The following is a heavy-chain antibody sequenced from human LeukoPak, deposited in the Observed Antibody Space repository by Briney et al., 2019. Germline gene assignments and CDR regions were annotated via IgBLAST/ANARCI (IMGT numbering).Heavy chain of an antibody. CDR1: GGSISSSSYY. J-gene: IGHJ5*02. D-gene: IGHD3-10*01. Sequence: SETLSLTCTVSGGSISSSSYYWGWIRQPPGKGLEWIGYIYYSGSTNYNPSLKSRVTISVDTSKNQFSLKLSSVTAADTAVYYCARADGFGEFTNWFDPWGQGTLVTVSS. CDR3: ARADGFGEFTNWFDP. CDR2: IYYSGST. V-gene: IGHV4-61*05.